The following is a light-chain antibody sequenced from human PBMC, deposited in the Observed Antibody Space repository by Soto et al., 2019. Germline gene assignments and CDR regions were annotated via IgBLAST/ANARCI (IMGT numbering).Light chain of an antibody. J-gene: IGKJ5*01. Sequence: DIVLTQSPLSLPVTPGQPASISCRSNPSLVHSDGIGYFGWFQQKPGRSPRRLIYEISNRDSGVPDRFSGSGSGTDFTLKISRVEAEDVGVYYCMQGTHWPLTFGQGTRLEIK. V-gene: IGKV2-30*02. CDR1: PSLVHSDGIGY. CDR2: EIS. CDR3: MQGTHWPLT.